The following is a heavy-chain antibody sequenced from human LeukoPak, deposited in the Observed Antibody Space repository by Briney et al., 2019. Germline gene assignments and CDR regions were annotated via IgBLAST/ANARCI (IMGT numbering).Heavy chain of an antibody. V-gene: IGHV4-61*02. J-gene: IGHJ3*02. CDR1: GGSISSDSYY. CDR2: IYTSGST. D-gene: IGHD2-15*01. CDR3: ASTLNAFDI. Sequence: SETLSLTCTVSGGSISSDSYYWRWMPQPAGKGLEWIGRIYTSGSTNYNPSLKSRVTISVDTSKNQFSLKLSSVTAADTAVYYCASTLNAFDIWGQGTMVTVSS.